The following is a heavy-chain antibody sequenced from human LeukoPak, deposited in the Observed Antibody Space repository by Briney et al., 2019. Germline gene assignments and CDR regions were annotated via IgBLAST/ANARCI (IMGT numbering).Heavy chain of an antibody. CDR3: AKAPVTTCRGAYCYPFDY. D-gene: IGHD2-21*01. CDR1: GFTFSNCG. J-gene: IGHJ4*02. V-gene: IGHV3-23*01. Sequence: GGTLRLSCAASGFTFSNCGMTWVRQAPGKGLEWVAGISGSGGSKYYADSVKGRFTISRDNSKNTLYLQTNSPRDEDTAVYYCAKAPVTTCRGAYCYPFDYWGQGTLVTVSS. CDR2: ISGSGGSK.